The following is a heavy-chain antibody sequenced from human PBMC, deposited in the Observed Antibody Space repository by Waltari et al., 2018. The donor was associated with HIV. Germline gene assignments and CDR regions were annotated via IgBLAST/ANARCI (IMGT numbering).Heavy chain of an antibody. J-gene: IGHJ3*02. CDR1: GFPFSRYA. V-gene: IGHV3-30-3*01. Sequence: QDQLVESGGGVVQPGRSLRLSCAASGFPFSRYAMHWVRQAPGKGLGWVAVISFDGSSANYADSVKGRFTISKDNPKNTLYLQMKSLITEDTAVYFCARDSLYSDSSGYYFRPFDMWGQGTMVTVSS. CDR2: ISFDGSSA. D-gene: IGHD3-22*01. CDR3: ARDSLYSDSSGYYFRPFDM.